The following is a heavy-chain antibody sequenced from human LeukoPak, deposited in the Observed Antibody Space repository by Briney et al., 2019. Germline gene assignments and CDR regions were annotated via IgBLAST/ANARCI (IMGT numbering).Heavy chain of an antibody. Sequence: ASETLSLTCAVYGGSFSGYYWSWIRQPPGKGLEWIGEINHSGSTNYNPSLKSRATISVDTSKNQFSLKLSSVTAADTAVYYCARGLKLFVVVPAAPLDYWGQGTLVTVSS. J-gene: IGHJ4*02. CDR3: ARGLKLFVVVPAAPLDY. CDR1: GGSFSGYY. D-gene: IGHD2-2*01. V-gene: IGHV4-34*01. CDR2: INHSGST.